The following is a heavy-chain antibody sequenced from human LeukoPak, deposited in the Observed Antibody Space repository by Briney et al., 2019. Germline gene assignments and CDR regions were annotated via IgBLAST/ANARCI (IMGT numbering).Heavy chain of an antibody. CDR2: IFHSGST. CDR1: GGSISSSW. J-gene: IGHJ4*02. D-gene: IGHD6-19*01. CDR3: TCHSGWSGPSE. Sequence: PSETLSLTCAVSGGSISSSWWSWVRQPPGKGLEWIGEIFHSGSTNYNPSLKSRVTISVDKSKNHFSLELTSVTAADTAVYYCTCHSGWSGPSEWGQGTLVIVSS. V-gene: IGHV4-4*02.